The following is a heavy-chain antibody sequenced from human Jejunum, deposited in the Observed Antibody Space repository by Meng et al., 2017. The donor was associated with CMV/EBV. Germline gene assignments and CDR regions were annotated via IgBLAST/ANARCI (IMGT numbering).Heavy chain of an antibody. J-gene: IGHJ5*02. CDR3: APVGGWGTGTPTTLIT. CDR1: FTFSAYT. D-gene: IGHD4-17*01. V-gene: IGHV3-23*01. Sequence: FTFSAYTMGWVSQAPGKGPEWVSAIRGSGDKTSYADSVTGRFSISRDNSKNTLFLQMNGLRAEDTAIYYCAPVGGWGTGTPTTLITWGQGTLVTVSS. CDR2: IRGSGDKT.